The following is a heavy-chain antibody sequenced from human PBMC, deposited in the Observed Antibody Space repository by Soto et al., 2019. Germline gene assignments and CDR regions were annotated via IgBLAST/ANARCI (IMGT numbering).Heavy chain of an antibody. V-gene: IGHV4-4*02. Sequence: SETLSLTCAVSGGSISSTNWWSWVRQPPGGGLGYIGEIYHSGSTNYNPSIKSRVTLSVDKSKNQFSLKLSSVTAADTAVYYCASRGYDFWSAYLFDFWGQGTLVTVSS. CDR1: GGSISSTNW. CDR3: ASRGYDFWSAYLFDF. CDR2: IYHSGST. D-gene: IGHD3-3*01. J-gene: IGHJ4*02.